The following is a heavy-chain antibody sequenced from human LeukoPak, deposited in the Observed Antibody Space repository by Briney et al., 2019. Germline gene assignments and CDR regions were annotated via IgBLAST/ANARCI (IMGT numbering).Heavy chain of an antibody. Sequence: ASVKVSCKASGGTFSSYAISWVRQAPGQGLEWVGRIIPIFGIANYAQKFQGRVTITADKSTSTAYMELSSLRSEDTAVYYCARDPAVYNWNSLNGMDVWGQGTTVSVS. V-gene: IGHV1-69*04. CDR2: IIPIFGIA. D-gene: IGHD1-7*01. CDR1: GGTFSSYA. CDR3: ARDPAVYNWNSLNGMDV. J-gene: IGHJ6*02.